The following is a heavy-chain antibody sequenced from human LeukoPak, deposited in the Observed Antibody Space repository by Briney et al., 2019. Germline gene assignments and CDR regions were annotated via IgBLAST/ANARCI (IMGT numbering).Heavy chain of an antibody. J-gene: IGHJ4*02. CDR3: AKEGRSLQTY. D-gene: IGHD5-24*01. CDR2: IKEDGTET. V-gene: IGHV3-7*03. CDR1: GFMFSSNW. Sequence: PGGSLRLSCAASGFMFSSNWMSWVRLAPEKGPEWVANIKEDGTETYYVDSVKGRFTISRDNAKNSLYLQMNSLRVEDTAVYYCAKEGRSLQTYWGQGTLVTVSS.